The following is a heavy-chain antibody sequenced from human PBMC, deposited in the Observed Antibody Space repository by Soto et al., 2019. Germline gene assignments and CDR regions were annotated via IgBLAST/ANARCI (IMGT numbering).Heavy chain of an antibody. Sequence: ASVKVSCKASGYNFSDYYIHWVRQAPGQGLEWLGWVSPKSGGTNYAQKFKGRVTMTRDTSSNTVYMDLSGLKSDDTAVFYCAREISGGGTVYWFDPWGQGTLVTVSS. CDR1: GYNFSDYY. CDR3: AREISGGGTVYWFDP. J-gene: IGHJ5*02. D-gene: IGHD2-8*02. CDR2: VSPKSGGT. V-gene: IGHV1-2*02.